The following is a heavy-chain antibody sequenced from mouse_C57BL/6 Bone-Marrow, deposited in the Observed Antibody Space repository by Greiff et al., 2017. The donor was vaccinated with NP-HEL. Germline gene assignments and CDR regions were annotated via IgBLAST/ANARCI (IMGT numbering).Heavy chain of an antibody. CDR3: ATYYYGRDYDMDY. Sequence: VKLVESGPGLVAPSPSLSITCTVSGFSLTSYGVDWVRQPPGKGLEWLGVIWGGGSTNYNSALMSRLSISKDNAKSQVFLKMNSLQTDDTAMYYCATYYYGRDYDMDYWGQGTSVTVSS. CDR2: IWGGGST. D-gene: IGHD1-1*01. V-gene: IGHV2-9*01. J-gene: IGHJ4*01. CDR1: GFSLTSYG.